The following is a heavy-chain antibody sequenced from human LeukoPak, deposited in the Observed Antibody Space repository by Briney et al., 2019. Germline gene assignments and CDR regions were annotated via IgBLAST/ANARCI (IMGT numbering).Heavy chain of an antibody. CDR3: ARPNREDCSGGSCYSAFDY. Sequence: SETLSLTCAVSGGSISSSNWWSWVRQPPGKGLEWIGEIYHSGSTNYNPSLKSRVTISVDTSKNQFSLKLSSVTAADTAVYYCARPNREDCSGGSCYSAFDYWGQGTLVTVSS. V-gene: IGHV4-4*02. CDR2: IYHSGST. D-gene: IGHD2-15*01. CDR1: GGSISSSNW. J-gene: IGHJ4*02.